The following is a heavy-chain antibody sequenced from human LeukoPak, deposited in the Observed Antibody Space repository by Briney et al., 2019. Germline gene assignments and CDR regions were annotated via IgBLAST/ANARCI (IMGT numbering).Heavy chain of an antibody. CDR3: ARWKVTASGGWFDP. Sequence: SETLSLTCTVSGGSISSYYWSWIRQPPVKGLEWIGYIYYSGSTNYNPSLKSRVTISVDTSKNQLSLKLSSVTAADTAVYYCARWKVTASGGWFDPWGQGTLVTVSS. CDR2: IYYSGST. J-gene: IGHJ5*02. D-gene: IGHD2-8*02. CDR1: GGSISSYY. V-gene: IGHV4-59*01.